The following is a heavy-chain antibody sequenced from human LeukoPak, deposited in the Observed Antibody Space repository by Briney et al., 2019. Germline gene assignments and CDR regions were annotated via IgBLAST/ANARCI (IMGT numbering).Heavy chain of an antibody. CDR1: GGSISSSSYC. D-gene: IGHD2-2*01. Sequence: PSETLSLTCTVSGGSISSSSYCWGWIRQPPGKGLEWIGCIYYSGSTYYNPSLKSRVTISVDTSKNQFSLKLRSVTAADTAVYYCARFLMDCSSTSCNHYYGMDVWGQGTTVTVSS. J-gene: IGHJ6*02. CDR2: IYYSGST. CDR3: ARFLMDCSSTSCNHYYGMDV. V-gene: IGHV4-39*01.